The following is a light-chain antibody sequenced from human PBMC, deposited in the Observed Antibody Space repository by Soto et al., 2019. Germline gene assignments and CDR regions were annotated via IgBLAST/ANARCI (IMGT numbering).Light chain of an antibody. J-gene: IGKJ2*01. CDR2: WAS. CDR1: QSVLYTSNNKNY. V-gene: IGKV4-1*01. CDR3: QQYYTAPYT. Sequence: DIVMTQSPDSLAVSLGERATINCKYSQSVLYTSNNKNYLAWFQQKPGQPPNLLIYWASTRESGVPDRFSGSGTGTDFTRTISSLQAEDVAVSYCQQYYTAPYTFGQGTKLEIK.